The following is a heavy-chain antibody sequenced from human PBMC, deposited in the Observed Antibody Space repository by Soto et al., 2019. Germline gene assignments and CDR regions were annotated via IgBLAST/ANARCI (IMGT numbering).Heavy chain of an antibody. CDR2: IVVGSGNT. J-gene: IGHJ4*02. V-gene: IGHV1-58*01. CDR1: GFTCTSSA. D-gene: IGHD1-26*01. Sequence: RASGKVSCKASGFTCTSSALQWVRQARGQRLEWVGWIVVGSGNTDYAQKFQERVTITRDMSTSTAYMELSSLRSEDTGVYYCAAVVGAVSGFDYWGQGTLVTVSS. CDR3: AAVVGAVSGFDY.